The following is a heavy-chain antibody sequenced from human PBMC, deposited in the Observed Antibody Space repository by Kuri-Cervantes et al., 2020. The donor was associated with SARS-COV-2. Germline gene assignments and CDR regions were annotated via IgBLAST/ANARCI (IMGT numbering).Heavy chain of an antibody. CDR3: ARGGGPSLRYYYYYMDV. D-gene: IGHD2-15*01. J-gene: IGHJ6*03. V-gene: IGHV5-51*01. Sequence: GESLKISCEGSGYSFTSYWIGWVRQMPGKGLEWMGIIYPGDSDTRYSPSFQGQVTISADKSISTAYLQWSSLKASDTAMYYCARGGGPSLRYYYYYMDVWGKGTTVTVSS. CDR2: IYPGDSDT. CDR1: GYSFTSYW.